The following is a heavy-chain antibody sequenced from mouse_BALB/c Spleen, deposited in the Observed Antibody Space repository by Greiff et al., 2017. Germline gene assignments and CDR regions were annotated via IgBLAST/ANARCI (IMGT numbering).Heavy chain of an antibody. CDR3: ARGGLYGNFDY. D-gene: IGHD2-10*02. J-gene: IGHJ2*01. Sequence: QVQLQQSGPELVKPGASVRISCKASGYTFTSYYIHWVKQRPGQGLEWIGWIYPGNVNTKYNEKFKGKATLTADKSSSTAYMQLSSLTSEDSAVYFCARGGLYGNFDYWGQGTTLTVSS. CDR2: IYPGNVNT. CDR1: GYTFTSYY. V-gene: IGHV1S56*01.